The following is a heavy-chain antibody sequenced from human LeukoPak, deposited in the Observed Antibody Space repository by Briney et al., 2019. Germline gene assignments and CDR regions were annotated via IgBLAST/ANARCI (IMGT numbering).Heavy chain of an antibody. J-gene: IGHJ2*01. V-gene: IGHV4-31*03. CDR3: ARAILTPSGYVWHFDL. D-gene: IGHD3-3*01. CDR1: GGSISSGAYY. Sequence: SQTLPLTCSVSGGSISSGAYYWSWIRQLPGKGLQWIGYNTYYNPSLKSRVTISLDTSKNQFSLKLTSVTAADTAVYYCARAILTPSGYVWHFDLWGRGSLVTVSS. CDR2: NT.